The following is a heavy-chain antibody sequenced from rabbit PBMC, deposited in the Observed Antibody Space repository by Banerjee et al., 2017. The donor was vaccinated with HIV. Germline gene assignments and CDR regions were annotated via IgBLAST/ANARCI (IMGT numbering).Heavy chain of an antibody. V-gene: IGHV1S45*01. Sequence: QEQLEESGGDLVKPEGSLTLTCTASGFSFSSNYWLCWVRQAPGKGLEWIACIGAGSTYYATWAKGRFTISSHNAQNTLYLQLNSLTAADTATYFCARASKLVVPYYFNLWGQGTLVTVS. CDR1: GFSFSSNYW. J-gene: IGHJ4*01. CDR2: IGAGST. D-gene: IGHD1-1*01. CDR3: ARASKLVVPYYFNL.